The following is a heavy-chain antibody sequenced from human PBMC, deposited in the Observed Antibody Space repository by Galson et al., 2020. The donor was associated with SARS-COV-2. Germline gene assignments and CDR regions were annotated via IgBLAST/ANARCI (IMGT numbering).Heavy chain of an antibody. Sequence: GGSLRLSCAASGFTFSSYAMSWVRQAPGKGLEWVSAMSSSGGRTYYTDSVKGRFTISRDNSKNTLYLQMDSLRAEDTAVYYCANVDAAAAPRWVWGQGTLVTVSS. J-gene: IGHJ4*02. V-gene: IGHV3-23*01. CDR1: GFTFSSYA. D-gene: IGHD6-13*01. CDR2: MSSSGGRT. CDR3: ANVDAAAAPRWV.